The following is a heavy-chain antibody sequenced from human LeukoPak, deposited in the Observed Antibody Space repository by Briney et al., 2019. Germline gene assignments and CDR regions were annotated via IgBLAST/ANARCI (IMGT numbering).Heavy chain of an antibody. D-gene: IGHD2-15*01. CDR3: AKAGGYCSAGTCYSNF. V-gene: IGHV3-30*18. CDR2: ISYDGGNK. CDR1: GFTFSDYA. J-gene: IGHJ4*02. Sequence: GGSLRLSCAASGFTFSDYAIHWVRQAPGKGLEWVAIISYDGGNKYYTDSVRGRFTISRDNSKNTLYLQMNSLRAEDTAVYYCAKAGGYCSAGTCYSNFWGQGTLVTVSS.